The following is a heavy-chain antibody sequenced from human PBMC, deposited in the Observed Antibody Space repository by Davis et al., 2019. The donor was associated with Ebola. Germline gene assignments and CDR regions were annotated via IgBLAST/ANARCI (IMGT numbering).Heavy chain of an antibody. J-gene: IGHJ4*02. Sequence: MPSETLSLTCTVSGGSISSSSYYWSWTRQPPGKGLEWIGYIYYSGSTNYKPSLKSRLTISLDTSKNQFSLRLNSVTAADTAVYYCARDFVYWGQGTLVTVSS. CDR3: ARDFVY. V-gene: IGHV4-61*01. CDR2: IYYSGST. CDR1: GGSISSSSYY.